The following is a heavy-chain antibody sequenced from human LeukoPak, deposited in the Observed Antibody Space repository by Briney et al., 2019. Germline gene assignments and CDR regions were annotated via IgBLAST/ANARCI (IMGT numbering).Heavy chain of an antibody. CDR2: IYSSVST. Sequence: SETPSLTCTVSGGSISSNAYYWAWIRQPPGKGLEWIGSIYSSVSTYYNPSLKSRVTISVDASKNQFSLRLSSVTAADTALYYCAYSGSYGHLGYWGQGIPVTVSS. V-gene: IGHV4-39*05. CDR3: AYSGSYGHLGY. J-gene: IGHJ4*02. CDR1: GGSISSNAYY. D-gene: IGHD1-26*01.